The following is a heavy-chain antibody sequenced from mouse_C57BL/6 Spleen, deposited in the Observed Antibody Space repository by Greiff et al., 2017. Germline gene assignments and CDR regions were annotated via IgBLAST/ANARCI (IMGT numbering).Heavy chain of an antibody. D-gene: IGHD2-4*01. V-gene: IGHV1-7*01. CDR2: INPSSGYT. CDR3: AKNDYAYAMDY. CDR1: GYTFTSYW. Sequence: QVQLKQSGAELAKPGASVKLSCKASGYTFTSYWMHWVKQRPGQGLEWIGYINPSSGYTKYNQKFKDKATLTADKSSSTAYMQLSSLTYEDSAVYYCAKNDYAYAMDYWGQGTSVTVSS. J-gene: IGHJ4*01.